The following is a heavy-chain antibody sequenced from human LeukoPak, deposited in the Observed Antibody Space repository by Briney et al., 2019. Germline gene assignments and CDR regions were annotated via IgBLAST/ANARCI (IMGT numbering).Heavy chain of an antibody. D-gene: IGHD3-10*01. V-gene: IGHV3-33*08. Sequence: GGSLRLSCAASGFTFSSYAMSWVRQAPGEGLEWVAVIWNDGNRKYYADSVKGRFSVSKDNSKNTLSLQMNSLRAEDTAVYYCARISGTYYNDYWGQGTLVTVSS. CDR3: ARISGTYYNDY. J-gene: IGHJ4*02. CDR1: GFTFSSYA. CDR2: IWNDGNRK.